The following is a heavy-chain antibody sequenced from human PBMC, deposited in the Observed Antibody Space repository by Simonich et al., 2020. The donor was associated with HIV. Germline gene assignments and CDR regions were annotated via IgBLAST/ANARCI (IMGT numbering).Heavy chain of an antibody. D-gene: IGHD6-13*01. Sequence: QVQLQQWGAGLLKPSETLSLTCAVYGGSFSGYYWSWIRQPPGKGLEWIGEINHSGSTNSNPSRKSRVTISVDTSKNQFSLKLSSVTAADTAVYYCARLTAGGLGEYFQHWGQGTLVTVSS. J-gene: IGHJ1*01. CDR2: INHSGST. CDR3: ARLTAGGLGEYFQH. V-gene: IGHV4-34*01. CDR1: GGSFSGYY.